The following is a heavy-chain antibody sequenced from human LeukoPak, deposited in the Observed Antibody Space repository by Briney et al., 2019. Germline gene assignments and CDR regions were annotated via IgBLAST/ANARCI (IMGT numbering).Heavy chain of an antibody. V-gene: IGHV1-18*01. Sequence: RASVKVSCTASGYTFTSYGISWVRQAPGQGLEWMGWISAYNGNTNYAQKLQGRVTMTTDTSTSTAYMELRSLRSDDTAVYYCARVHTGGGSYPPYYWGQGTLVTVSS. CDR3: ARVHTGGGSYPPYY. J-gene: IGHJ4*02. D-gene: IGHD1-26*01. CDR2: ISAYNGNT. CDR1: GYTFTSYG.